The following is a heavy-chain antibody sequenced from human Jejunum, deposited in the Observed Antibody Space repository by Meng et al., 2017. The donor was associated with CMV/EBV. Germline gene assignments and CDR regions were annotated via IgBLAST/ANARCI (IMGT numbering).Heavy chain of an antibody. CDR2: ISGGGVPK. D-gene: IGHD1-26*01. J-gene: IGHJ4*02. Sequence: ASGFTFSGYNMNWFRQAPGMGLEWVAYISGGGVPKFYADSVKGRFAISRDNAKNSLFLQLDNVRAEDTAVYYCARGRSLYFFDFWGQGTPVTVSS. CDR1: GFTFSGYN. CDR3: ARGRSLYFFDF. V-gene: IGHV3-48*03.